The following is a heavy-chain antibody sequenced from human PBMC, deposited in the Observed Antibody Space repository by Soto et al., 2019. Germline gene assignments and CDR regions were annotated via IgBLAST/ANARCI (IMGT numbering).Heavy chain of an antibody. Sequence: QVQLQESGPRLVKPSETLSLTCAVSGGSISHYHWSWIRQPPGKGLEWMGYIYYSGSTNYNPSLTSQVTMSVEASKNRFSLKLSSVTATATAVYYCARHLSHDRGDRGDIFDIWGPGTMVIVSS. CDR3: ARHLSHDRGDRGDIFDI. J-gene: IGHJ3*02. D-gene: IGHD4-17*01. CDR2: IYYSGST. CDR1: GGSISHYH. V-gene: IGHV4-59*08.